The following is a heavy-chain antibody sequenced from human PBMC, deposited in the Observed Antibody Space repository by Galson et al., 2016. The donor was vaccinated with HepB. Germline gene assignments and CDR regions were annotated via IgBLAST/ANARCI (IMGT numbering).Heavy chain of an antibody. J-gene: IGHJ4*02. V-gene: IGHV3-23*01. D-gene: IGHD3-3*01. CDR2: ISGSGGST. Sequence: SLRLSCAASGFTFSYYAMNWVRQAPGKGLEWVSAISGSGGSTYYADSVKGRFTISGDNSKNTLYLQMNSLRAEDTAVYYCAKGGEWLLYFDYWGQGTLVTVSS. CDR1: GFTFSYYA. CDR3: AKGGEWLLYFDY.